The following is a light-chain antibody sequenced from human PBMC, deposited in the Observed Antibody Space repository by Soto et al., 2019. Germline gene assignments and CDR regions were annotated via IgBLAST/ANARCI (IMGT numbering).Light chain of an antibody. Sequence: DIQMTQSPSSLSASVGDRVTITCRASQSITNYLNWYQHKPGKAPKLLVYAASSLQSGVPSRFSGSGSGTDFTLTISSLQPEDFATYFCQQSHNMPFTFGRGTKVDIK. V-gene: IGKV1-39*01. J-gene: IGKJ3*01. CDR3: QQSHNMPFT. CDR1: QSITNY. CDR2: AAS.